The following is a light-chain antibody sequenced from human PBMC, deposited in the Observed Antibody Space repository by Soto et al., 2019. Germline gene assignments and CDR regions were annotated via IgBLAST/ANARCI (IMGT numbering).Light chain of an antibody. V-gene: IGKV1-5*01. CDR1: QSISSY. Sequence: DIQMTQSPSSLSASVGDRVTITCRASQSISSYLHWYQKKPGKDPKLLIYDASNLESGVPSRFSGSGSGTEFNLTISRLQTDDFATYYCQHYSSYPFTFGPGTKVDIK. J-gene: IGKJ3*01. CDR2: DAS. CDR3: QHYSSYPFT.